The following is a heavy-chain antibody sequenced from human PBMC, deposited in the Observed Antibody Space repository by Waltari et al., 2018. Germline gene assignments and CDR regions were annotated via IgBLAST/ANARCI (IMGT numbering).Heavy chain of an antibody. CDR1: GFTFSSYE. D-gene: IGHD3-16*01. CDR3: ARDGGDYYYYGMDV. Sequence: EVQLVESGGGLVQPGGSLRLSCAASGFTFSSYEMNWVRQAPGKGLAWGSYISSRGSTIDYADSVKGRFTISRDNSKNTLYLQMNSLRAEDTAVYYCARDGGDYYYYGMDVWGQGTTVTVSS. V-gene: IGHV3-48*03. J-gene: IGHJ6*02. CDR2: ISSRGSTI.